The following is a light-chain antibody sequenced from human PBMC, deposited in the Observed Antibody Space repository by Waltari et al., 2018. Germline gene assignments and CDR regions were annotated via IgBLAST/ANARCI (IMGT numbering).Light chain of an antibody. Sequence: DIQMTQFPSTLSASVGDRVPITCRASQSVNNWLAWYQQKPGKAPKLLISQASTLQSGVPSRFSGSGSGTEFTLTISSLQPEDFATYYCQQYNYYSRTFGQGTKVEIK. V-gene: IGKV1-5*03. CDR2: QAS. CDR3: QQYNYYSRT. J-gene: IGKJ1*01. CDR1: QSVNNW.